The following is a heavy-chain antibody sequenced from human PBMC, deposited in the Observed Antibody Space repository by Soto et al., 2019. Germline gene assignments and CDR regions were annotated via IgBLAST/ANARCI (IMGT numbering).Heavy chain of an antibody. CDR1: GFTFSSYW. CDR3: ARDGPLRYFDWLLPTRDRGGMDV. Sequence: ESGRGLVQPGGSLRLSCAASGFTFSSYWMSWVRQAPGKGLEWVANIKQDGSEKYYVDSVKGRFTISRDNAKNSLYLQMNSLRAEDTAVYYCARDGPLRYFDWLLPTRDRGGMDVWGQGTTVTVSS. CDR2: IKQDGSEK. J-gene: IGHJ6*02. D-gene: IGHD3-9*01. V-gene: IGHV3-7*01.